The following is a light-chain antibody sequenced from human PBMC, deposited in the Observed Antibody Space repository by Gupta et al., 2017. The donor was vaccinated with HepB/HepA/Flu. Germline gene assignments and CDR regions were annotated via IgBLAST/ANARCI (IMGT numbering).Light chain of an antibody. J-gene: IGKJ2*01. CDR2: DAS. V-gene: IGKV3-11*01. Sequence: EIVLTQSPATLSLSPGERATLSCRASQSVGSYLAWYQQKPGQAPRLIIYDASNRDSGTTVRFSGGGYAKDFTLTSSRREYEAFDVYYEQQRSTRTIFGQGTKLDIK. CDR3: QQRSTRTI. CDR1: QSVGSY.